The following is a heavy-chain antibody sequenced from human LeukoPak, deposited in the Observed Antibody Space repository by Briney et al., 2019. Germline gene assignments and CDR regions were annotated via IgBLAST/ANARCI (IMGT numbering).Heavy chain of an antibody. V-gene: IGHV4-59*01. J-gene: IGHJ3*02. CDR1: GGSISSYY. CDR3: ARVRGYSYGDLFVEDAFDI. D-gene: IGHD5-18*01. Sequence: PSETLSLTCTVSGGSISSYYWSWIRQPPGKGLEWIGYIYYSGSINYNPSLKSRLTISVDTSKNQFSLKLSSVTAADTAVYYCARVRGYSYGDLFVEDAFDIWDQGTMVTVSP. CDR2: IYYSGSI.